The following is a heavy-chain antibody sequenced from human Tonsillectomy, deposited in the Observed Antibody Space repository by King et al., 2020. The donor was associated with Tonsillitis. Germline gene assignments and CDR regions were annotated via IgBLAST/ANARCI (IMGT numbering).Heavy chain of an antibody. D-gene: IGHD3-22*01. J-gene: IGHJ3*02. Sequence: VQLQESGPGLVKPSETLSLTCTVSSDSISNYYWSWVRQPPGKGLEWIGYISHTGNTNYNPSLKSRVTISVDTSKNQRSLSLGSVTAADTAVYYCARSPKDYSDSSGYYYVLNACDIWRQGTRVTVSS. CDR1: SDSISNYY. V-gene: IGHV4-59*08. CDR3: ARSPKDYSDSSGYYYVLNACDI. CDR2: ISHTGNT.